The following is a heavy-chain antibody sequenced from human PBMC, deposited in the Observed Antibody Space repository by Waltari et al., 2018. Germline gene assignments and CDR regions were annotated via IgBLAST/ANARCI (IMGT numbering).Heavy chain of an antibody. CDR1: GGSISSAGYY. D-gene: IGHD3-3*01. CDR2: IYYRGNT. Sequence: QVQLQESGPGLVKPSQTLSLTCTVPGGSISSAGYYWSWIRQHPGKGLEWIGHIYYRGNTNYSPSLKDRISISVGTSKNQFSLRLTSVTAADTAVYYCARYGYYGGPPFDSWGQGTLVTVSS. V-gene: IGHV4-31*03. CDR3: ARYGYYGGPPFDS. J-gene: IGHJ4*02.